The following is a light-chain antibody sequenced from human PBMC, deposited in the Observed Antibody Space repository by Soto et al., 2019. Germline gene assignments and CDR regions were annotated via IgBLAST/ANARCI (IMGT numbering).Light chain of an antibody. V-gene: IGKV1-9*01. CDR3: QQINSDPVT. Sequence: DIHLTQSPACLSASIGDKVTITCRASEDISSHLAWYQQRPGKPPNLLIYSASTLQSGVPSRFSGSGSGTEFTLTISSLQPEDFATYFCQQINSDPVTFGGGTKVDIQ. J-gene: IGKJ4*01. CDR2: SAS. CDR1: EDISSH.